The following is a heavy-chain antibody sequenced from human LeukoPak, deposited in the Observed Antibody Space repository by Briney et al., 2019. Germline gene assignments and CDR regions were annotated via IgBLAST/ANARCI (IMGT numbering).Heavy chain of an antibody. D-gene: IGHD2-2*02. CDR2: IIPIFGTA. CDR1: GGTFSSYA. V-gene: IGHV1-69*13. J-gene: IGHJ4*02. Sequence: SVKVSCKASGGTFSSYAISWVRQAAGQGLEWMGGIIPIFGTANYAQKFQGRVTITADESTSTAYMELSSLRSEDTAVYYCARGPGYSSQYCSSTSCYTPSIDYWGQGTLVTVSS. CDR3: ARGPGYSSQYCSSTSCYTPSIDY.